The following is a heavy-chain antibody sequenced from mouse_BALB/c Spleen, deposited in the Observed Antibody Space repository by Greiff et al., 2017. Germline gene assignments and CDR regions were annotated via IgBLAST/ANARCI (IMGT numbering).Heavy chain of an antibody. J-gene: IGHJ3*01. CDR1: GYAFSSYW. CDR2: IYPGDGDT. D-gene: IGHD2-4*01. V-gene: IGHV1-80*01. CDR3: ARGDDYPWFAC. Sequence: QVQLQQSGAELVRPGSSVKISCKASGYAFSSYWMNWVKQRPGQGLEWIGQIYPGDGDTNYNGKFKGKATLTADKSSSTAYMQLSSLTSEDSAVYFCARGDDYPWFACRSKGTLVTVSA.